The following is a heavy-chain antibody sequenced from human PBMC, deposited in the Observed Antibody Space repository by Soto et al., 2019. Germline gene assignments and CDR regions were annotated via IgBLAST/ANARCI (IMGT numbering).Heavy chain of an antibody. D-gene: IGHD2-2*01. CDR2: IIPIFGTP. J-gene: IGHJ6*02. CDR3: ARGGRYCSGTSSTYGMDV. Sequence: GASVKVSCKASGGTFSSYAISWVRQAPGQGLEWMGGIIPIFGTPNYAQNFQGRVTITADESTSTAYMELSSLRSEDTAVYYCARGGRYCSGTSSTYGMDVWGQGTTVTVSS. CDR1: GGTFSSYA. V-gene: IGHV1-69*13.